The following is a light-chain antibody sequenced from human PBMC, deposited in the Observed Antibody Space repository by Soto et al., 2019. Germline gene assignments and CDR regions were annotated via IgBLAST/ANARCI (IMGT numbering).Light chain of an antibody. CDR3: KQYNSWSS. Sequence: EIVMTQSPATLSVSPGERATLSCRASQSVSRHLAWYQQKPGQAPRLLIYSASTRATGIPARFSGSGSGTEFTLTISSLQSEDFAVYYCKQYNSWSSFGQGTRLDIK. V-gene: IGKV3-15*01. CDR1: QSVSRH. J-gene: IGKJ5*01. CDR2: SAS.